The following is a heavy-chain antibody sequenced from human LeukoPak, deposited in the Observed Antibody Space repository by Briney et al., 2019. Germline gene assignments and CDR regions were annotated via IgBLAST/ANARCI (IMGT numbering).Heavy chain of an antibody. D-gene: IGHD7-27*01. CDR1: GFTFSDYA. Sequence: GGSLRLSCAASGFASGFTFSDYAVSWVRQAPGKGPEWVASVNGRGATTYYADSVRGRFTISRDDSKNTLYLQMISLGADDTAIYFCAKAPATGEGYYFYYMDVWGKGTTVTVSS. CDR3: AKAPATGEGYYFYYMDV. J-gene: IGHJ6*03. V-gene: IGHV3-23*01. CDR2: VNGRGATT.